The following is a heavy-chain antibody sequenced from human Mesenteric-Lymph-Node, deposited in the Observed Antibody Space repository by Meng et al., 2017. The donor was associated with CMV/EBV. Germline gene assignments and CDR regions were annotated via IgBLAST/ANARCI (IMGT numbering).Heavy chain of an antibody. CDR3: EAPERDY. V-gene: IGHV3-74*01. J-gene: IGHJ4*02. CDR2: INSDGSSI. CDR1: GFTVSSSY. Sequence: GGSLRLSCAASGFTVSSSYTSWVRQAPGKGLVWVSRINSDGSSISYADSVKGRFTISRDNANNTLYLQMNSLRAEDTAVYYCEAPERDYWGQGTLVTVSS.